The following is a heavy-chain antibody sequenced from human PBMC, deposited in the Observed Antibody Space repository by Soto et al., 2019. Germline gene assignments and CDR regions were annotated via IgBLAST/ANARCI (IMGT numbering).Heavy chain of an antibody. D-gene: IGHD6-13*01. J-gene: IGHJ3*02. Sequence: PGGSLRLSCAASGFTFSSYGMHWVRQAPGKGLEWVAVIWYDGSNKYYADSVKGRFTISRDNAKNSLYLQMNSLRDEDTAVYYCARDYSSSQFWGYDAFDIWGQGTMVTVSS. V-gene: IGHV3-33*01. CDR2: IWYDGSNK. CDR3: ARDYSSSQFWGYDAFDI. CDR1: GFTFSSYG.